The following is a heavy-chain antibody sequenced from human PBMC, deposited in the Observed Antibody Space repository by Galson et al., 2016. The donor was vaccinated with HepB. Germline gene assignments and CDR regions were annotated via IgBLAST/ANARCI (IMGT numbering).Heavy chain of an antibody. CDR2: ISGGSSYK. CDR1: GFTFTRYT. D-gene: IGHD6-13*01. Sequence: SLRLSCAASGFTFTRYTMNWVRQSPGKGLEWVSSISGGSSYKYYADSVKGRFTISRDNYKNSLYLKMNSLRAEDTATYFCARTPGYSGTWYDAFDIWGPGTIVTVSS. CDR3: ARTPGYSGTWYDAFDI. V-gene: IGHV3-21*01. J-gene: IGHJ3*02.